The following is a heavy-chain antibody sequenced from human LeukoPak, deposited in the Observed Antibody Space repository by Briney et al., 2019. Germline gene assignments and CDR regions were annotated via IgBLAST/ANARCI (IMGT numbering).Heavy chain of an antibody. CDR1: GDSVSGYY. CDR3: ARGAYSSAAFDY. D-gene: IGHD6-19*01. CDR2: INHSGST. J-gene: IGHJ4*02. V-gene: IGHV4-34*01. Sequence: SETLSLTCGVSGDSVSGYYWSWIRQPPGKGLEWIGEINHSGSTNYNPSLKSRVTISVDTSKNQFSLKLSSVTAADTAVYYCARGAYSSAAFDYWGQGTLVTVSS.